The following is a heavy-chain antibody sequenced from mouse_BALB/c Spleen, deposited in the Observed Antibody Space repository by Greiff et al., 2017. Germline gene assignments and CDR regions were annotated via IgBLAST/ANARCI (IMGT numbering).Heavy chain of an antibody. Sequence: QVQLKESGAELVRPGTSVKVSCKASGYAFTNYLIEWVKQRPGQGLEWIGVINPGSGGTNYNEKFKGKATLTADKSSSTAYMQLSSLTSDDSAVYFCARAGGYYYAMDYWGQGTSVTVSS. J-gene: IGHJ4*01. CDR2: INPGSGGT. CDR1: GYAFTNYL. CDR3: ARAGGYYYAMDY. V-gene: IGHV1-54*01.